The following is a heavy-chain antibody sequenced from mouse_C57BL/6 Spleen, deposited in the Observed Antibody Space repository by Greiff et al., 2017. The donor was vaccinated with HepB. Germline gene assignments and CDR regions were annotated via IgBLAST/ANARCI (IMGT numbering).Heavy chain of an antibody. V-gene: IGHV1-55*01. Sequence: QVQLQQPGAELVKPGASVKMSCKASGYTFTSYWITWVKQRPGQGLEWIGDIYPGSGSTNYNEKFKSKATLTVDTSSSTAYMQLSSLTSEDSAVYDCARRTIDSSGFLDYWGQGTTLTVSS. J-gene: IGHJ2*01. D-gene: IGHD3-2*02. CDR3: ARRTIDSSGFLDY. CDR2: IYPGSGST. CDR1: GYTFTSYW.